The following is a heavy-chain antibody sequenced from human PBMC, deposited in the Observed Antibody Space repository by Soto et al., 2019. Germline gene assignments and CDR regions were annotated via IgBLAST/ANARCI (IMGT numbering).Heavy chain of an antibody. CDR2: IKSKTDGGTA. J-gene: IGHJ4*02. Sequence: PGGSLRLSCAASGFNFNDAWINWVRQAPGKGLEWVGRIKSKTDGGTADFAAPVKGRFAISRDDSISMVYLQMNSLRAEDTAVYYCAKDRAYDFWSGYGQFDYWGQGTLVTVSS. CDR3: AKDRAYDFWSGYGQFDY. D-gene: IGHD3-3*01. CDR1: GFNFNDAW. V-gene: IGHV3-15*07.